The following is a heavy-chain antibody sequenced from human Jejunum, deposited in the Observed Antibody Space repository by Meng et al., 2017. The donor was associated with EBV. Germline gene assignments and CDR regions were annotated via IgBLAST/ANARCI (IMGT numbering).Heavy chain of an antibody. CDR1: GGSFSDYY. J-gene: IGHJ5*02. CDR3: ARLGGYASGTYYPIDP. CDR2: INHGGGA. V-gene: IGHV4-34*01. D-gene: IGHD3-10*01. Sequence: QGQLQQGGEGLLKSSETLSLTCAVYGGSFSDYYWTWIRQPPGKGLEWIGEINHGGGAIYNPSLKSRVTISVDTSKNQFSLKLSSVTAADTAVYYCARLGGYASGTYYPIDPWGQGTLVTVSS.